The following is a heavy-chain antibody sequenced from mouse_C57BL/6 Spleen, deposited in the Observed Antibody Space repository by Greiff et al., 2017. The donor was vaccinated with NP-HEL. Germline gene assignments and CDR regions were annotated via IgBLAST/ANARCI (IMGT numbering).Heavy chain of an antibody. CDR1: GYTFTSYW. CDR3: ASSYYDLYYYAMDY. J-gene: IGHJ4*01. D-gene: IGHD2-4*01. Sequence: QVQLQQPGAELVRPGSSVKLSCKASGYTFTSYWMHWVKQRPIQGLEWIGNIDPSDSETHYNQKFKDKATLTVDKSSSTAYMQLSSLTSEDSTVYYCASSYYDLYYYAMDYWGQGTSVTVSS. CDR2: IDPSDSET. V-gene: IGHV1-52*01.